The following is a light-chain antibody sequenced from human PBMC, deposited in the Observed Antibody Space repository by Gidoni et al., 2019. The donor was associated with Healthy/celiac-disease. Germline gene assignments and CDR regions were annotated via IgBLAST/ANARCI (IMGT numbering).Light chain of an antibody. CDR2: GAS. Sequence: EIVLTQSPGNLSLSPGERATLSCRASQSVSSSYLAWYQQKPGQAPRLLIYGASSRATGIPDRFSGSGSGTDCTLTISRLEPEDCAVYYCQQYGSSPQRTFGQGTKVEIK. CDR1: QSVSSSY. V-gene: IGKV3-20*01. CDR3: QQYGSSPQRT. J-gene: IGKJ1*01.